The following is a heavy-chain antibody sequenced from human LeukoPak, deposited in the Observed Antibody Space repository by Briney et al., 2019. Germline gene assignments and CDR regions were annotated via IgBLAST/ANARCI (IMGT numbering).Heavy chain of an antibody. CDR2: IYTSGST. CDR3: AREGTSGSYLD. D-gene: IGHD1-26*01. Sequence: SGTLSLTCTVPGGSIISYYCSWLRQPAGRGLECVGRIYTSGSTNYNPSLKSRVTMSVDTSTNQFSLKLSSVTAADTAVYYCAREGTSGSYLDWGQGTLVTVSS. V-gene: IGHV4-4*07. J-gene: IGHJ4*02. CDR1: GGSIISYY.